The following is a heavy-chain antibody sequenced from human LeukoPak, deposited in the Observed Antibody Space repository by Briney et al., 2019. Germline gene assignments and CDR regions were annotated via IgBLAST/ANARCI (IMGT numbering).Heavy chain of an antibody. V-gene: IGHV3-7*03. J-gene: IGHJ6*04. CDR1: GFPFSNSW. D-gene: IGHD5-24*01. CDR3: AGWNAMDV. Sequence: PGGSLRLSCAVSGFPFSNSWMYWVRQAPGKGLEGVANIKKDGSGISYVESVKGRFIISRDNSRNSLYLQMNSPKVEDTAVYFCAGWNAMDVWGKGTAVTVYS. CDR2: IKKDGSGI.